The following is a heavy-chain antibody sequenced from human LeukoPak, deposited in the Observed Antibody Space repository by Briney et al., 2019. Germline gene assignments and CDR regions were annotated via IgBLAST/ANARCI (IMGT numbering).Heavy chain of an antibody. D-gene: IGHD2-21*02. CDR2: INHSGST. CDR1: GGSFSGYY. CDR3: ARGPTDPIAYCGGDCLGHDR. J-gene: IGHJ4*02. V-gene: IGHV4-34*01. Sequence: PSETLSLTCAVYGGSFSGYYWSWIRQPPGKGLEWIGEINHSGSTNYNPSLKSRVTISVDTSKNQFSLKLSSVTAADTAVYYCARGPTDPIAYCGGDCLGHDRWGQGTLVTASS.